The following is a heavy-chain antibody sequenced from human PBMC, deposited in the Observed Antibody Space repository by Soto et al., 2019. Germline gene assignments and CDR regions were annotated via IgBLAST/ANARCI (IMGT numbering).Heavy chain of an antibody. V-gene: IGHV4-59*01. Sequence: QVQLQESGPGLVKPSETLSLTCTVSGGSIGSYYWSWIRQPPGKGLEWIGYIYYSGSTNYNPSLKSRVTISVDTSKNQFSLKLSSVTAADTAVYYCARLYGDYVDYWGQGTLVTVSS. J-gene: IGHJ4*02. D-gene: IGHD4-17*01. CDR2: IYYSGST. CDR3: ARLYGDYVDY. CDR1: GGSIGSYY.